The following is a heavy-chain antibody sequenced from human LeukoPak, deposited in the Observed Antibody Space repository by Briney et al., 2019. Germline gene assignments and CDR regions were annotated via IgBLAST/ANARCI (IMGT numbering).Heavy chain of an antibody. J-gene: IGHJ3*01. CDR1: GYQFNDYG. D-gene: IGHD3-22*01. CDR3: ARPNITSYYDSRGYDAFDV. V-gene: IGHV5-51*01. Sequence: GESLKISCKGAGYQFNDYGNAWVRQMPGKGLEWMGIIYSDDSDNRDSPSFQGQVTISANKSVSIAYLQWSSLKASDTAMYYCARPNITSYYDSRGYDAFDVWGQGTMVIVSS. CDR2: IYSDDSDN.